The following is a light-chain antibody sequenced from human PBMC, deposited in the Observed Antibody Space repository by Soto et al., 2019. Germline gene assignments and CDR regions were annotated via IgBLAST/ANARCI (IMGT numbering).Light chain of an antibody. V-gene: IGLV1-47*01. CDR2: RNN. J-gene: IGLJ1*01. CDR1: SSNNGSNY. CDR3: AAWDDSLSGLYV. Sequence: QSVLTQPPSASGTPGQRVTISCSGSSSNNGSNYVYWYQQLPGTAPKLLIYRNNQRPSGVPDRFSGSKSGTSASLAISGLRSEDEADYYCAAWDDSLSGLYVFGTGTKVTVL.